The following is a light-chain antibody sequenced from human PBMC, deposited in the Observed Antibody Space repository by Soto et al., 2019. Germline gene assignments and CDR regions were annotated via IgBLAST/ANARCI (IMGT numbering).Light chain of an antibody. J-gene: IGKJ4*01. V-gene: IGKV3-20*01. CDR1: QTVRNNY. Sequence: EIGLTQSPGTLSLSPGERATPSCRASQTVRNNYLAWYQQKRGQAPRLLIYDASSRATGIPDRFSGGGSGTDVTLTISRLETEDFAVYYCQQFSSYPLTFGGGTKVDIK. CDR3: QQFSSYPLT. CDR2: DAS.